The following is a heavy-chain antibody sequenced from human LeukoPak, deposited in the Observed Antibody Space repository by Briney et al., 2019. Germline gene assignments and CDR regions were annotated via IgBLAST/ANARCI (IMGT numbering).Heavy chain of an antibody. J-gene: IGHJ5*02. V-gene: IGHV3-23*01. CDR1: GFIFSDYA. Sequence: GGSLRLSCAAPGFIFSDYAMNWVRQAPGKGLEWVSAITGGGGNTHYADSVKGRVTISRDNSKNTLYLQMNSLTAEDTAVYYCAKDPGHNWNYWFDPWGQGTLVTVSS. CDR3: AKDPGHNWNYWFDP. D-gene: IGHD1-7*01. CDR2: ITGGGGNT.